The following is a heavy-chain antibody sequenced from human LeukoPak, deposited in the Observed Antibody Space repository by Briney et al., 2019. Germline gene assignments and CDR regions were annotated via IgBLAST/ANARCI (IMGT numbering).Heavy chain of an antibody. CDR3: TTEELVLDY. V-gene: IGHV3-15*01. J-gene: IGHJ4*02. Sequence: GMSLRLSCAASGFTFGNYDIHWVRQAPGKGLEWVGRIKSKTDGGTTDYAAPVKGRFTISRDDSKNTLYLQMNSLKTEDTAVYYCTTEELVLDYWGQGTLVTVSS. D-gene: IGHD6-13*01. CDR1: GFTFGNYD. CDR2: IKSKTDGGTT.